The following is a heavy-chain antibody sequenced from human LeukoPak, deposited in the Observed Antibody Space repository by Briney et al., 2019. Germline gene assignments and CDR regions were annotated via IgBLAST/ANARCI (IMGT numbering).Heavy chain of an antibody. Sequence: ASVKVSCKASGYTFTGYYMHWVRQAPGQGLEWMGWINPNSGGTNYSQKFQGRVTMTRDTSISTAYMELSRLRSDDTAVYYCARAPTILKAFDIWGQGTMVTVSS. CDR2: INPNSGGT. D-gene: IGHD3-9*01. V-gene: IGHV1-2*02. CDR3: ARAPTILKAFDI. CDR1: GYTFTGYY. J-gene: IGHJ3*02.